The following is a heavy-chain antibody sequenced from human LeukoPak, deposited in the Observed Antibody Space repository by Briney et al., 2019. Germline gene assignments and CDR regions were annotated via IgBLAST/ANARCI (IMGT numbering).Heavy chain of an antibody. D-gene: IGHD2-2*02. J-gene: IGHJ6*02. CDR1: GFTLSTYW. CDR2: INSDGSST. V-gene: IGHV3-74*01. Sequence: GGSLRLSCAASGFTLSTYWMHWVRHAPGKGLVWVARINSDGSSTNYADSVKGRFTISRDNAKNSLYLQMNSLRAEDTAVYYCAREIYCSSTSCYIVWGQGTTVTVSS. CDR3: AREIYCSSTSCYIV.